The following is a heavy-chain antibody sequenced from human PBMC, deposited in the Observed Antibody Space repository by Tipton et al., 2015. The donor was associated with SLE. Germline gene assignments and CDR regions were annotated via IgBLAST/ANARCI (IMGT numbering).Heavy chain of an antibody. Sequence: TLSLTCTVSGGSISSSDSYWGWIRQPPGKGLEWIGNIYFSGSTYFNPSLKSRVTISVDTSKNQFSLKLSSVTAADTAVYYCARDWCSSTSCYGYYYMDVWGKGTTVTVSS. J-gene: IGHJ6*03. D-gene: IGHD2-2*01. V-gene: IGHV4-39*07. CDR1: GGSISSSDSY. CDR3: ARDWCSSTSCYGYYYMDV. CDR2: IYFSGST.